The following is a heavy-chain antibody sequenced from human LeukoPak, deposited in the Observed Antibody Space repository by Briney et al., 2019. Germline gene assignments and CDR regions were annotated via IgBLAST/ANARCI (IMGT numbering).Heavy chain of an antibody. CDR1: GFTFSSYV. V-gene: IGHV3-21*01. J-gene: IGHJ4*02. CDR3: ARDLGLRVYSSSSYYFDY. CDR2: IDGSSTNT. D-gene: IGHD6-6*01. Sequence: GGSLRLSCEASGFTFSSYVMSWVRQTPGKGLEGVSSIDGSSTNTYYEDSVKGRFTISRDNAKNSLYLQMNSLRAEDTAVYYCARDLGLRVYSSSSYYFDYWGQGTLVTVSS.